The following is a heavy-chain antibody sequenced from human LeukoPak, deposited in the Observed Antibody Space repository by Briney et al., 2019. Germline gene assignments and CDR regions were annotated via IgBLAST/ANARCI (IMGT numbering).Heavy chain of an antibody. CDR2: IYYSGST. D-gene: IGHD2-15*01. CDR3: ARRGEVVAATANYWYFDL. CDR1: GGSISSYY. J-gene: IGHJ2*01. V-gene: IGHV4-59*01. Sequence: SETLSLTCTVSGGSISSYYWSWIRQPPGKGLEWIGYIYYSGSTNYNPSLKSRVTISVDTSKNQFSLKLRSVTAADTAVYYCARRGEVVAATANYWYFDLWGRGTLVTVSS.